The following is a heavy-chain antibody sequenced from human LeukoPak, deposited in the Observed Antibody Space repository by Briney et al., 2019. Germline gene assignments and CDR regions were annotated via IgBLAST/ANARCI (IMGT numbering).Heavy chain of an antibody. CDR1: GFTFSSYS. J-gene: IGHJ4*02. CDR3: ARDTTVTTFDY. V-gene: IGHV3-48*01. D-gene: IGHD4-17*01. CDR2: ISSSSSTI. Sequence: GGSLRLSCAASGFTFSSYSMNWVRQAPGKGLEWVSYISSSSSTIYYADSVKGRFTISRDNAKNSLYLQMNSQRAEDTAVYYCARDTTVTTFDYWGQGTLVTVSS.